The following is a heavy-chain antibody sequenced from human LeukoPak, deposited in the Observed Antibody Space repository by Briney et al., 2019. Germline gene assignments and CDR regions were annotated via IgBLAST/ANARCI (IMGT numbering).Heavy chain of an antibody. Sequence: SETLSLTCTVSGGSISSYYWSWIRQPPGKGLEWIGYIYYSGSTNYNPSLKSRVTISVDTSKNQFSLKLSSVTAADTAVYYCARVRSGGWIEYFQHWGQGTLVTVSS. CDR2: IYYSGST. V-gene: IGHV4-59*01. CDR1: GGSISSYY. J-gene: IGHJ1*01. CDR3: ARVRSGGWIEYFQH. D-gene: IGHD6-19*01.